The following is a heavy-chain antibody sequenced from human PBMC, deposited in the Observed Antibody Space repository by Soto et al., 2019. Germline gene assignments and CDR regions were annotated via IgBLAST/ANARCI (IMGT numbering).Heavy chain of an antibody. D-gene: IGHD2-21*02. Sequence: SETLSLTCTVSGYSIRNGYYWGWIRQPPGKGLEWIGTIYHSGSTYYNPSLKSRVTISVDASENHFSLKLSSVTAADTAVYYFARVGPYCGGDCYSPPPWGQGTLVTVSS. J-gene: IGHJ5*02. CDR3: ARVGPYCGGDCYSPPP. V-gene: IGHV4-38-2*02. CDR2: IYHSGST. CDR1: GYSIRNGYY.